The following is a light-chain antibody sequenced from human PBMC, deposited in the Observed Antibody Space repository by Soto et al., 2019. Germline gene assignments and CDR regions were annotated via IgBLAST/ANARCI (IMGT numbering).Light chain of an antibody. V-gene: IGKV1-6*01. Sequence: AIQMTQSPSSLSASVGDRVTITCRASQGIRTELGWYQQRPGRAPKLLIYGASTLQSGVPSRFSGSGSGTDFTLTISDLQPVDFATYYCLQDSSYPRTFGQGTKIDIK. CDR2: GAS. J-gene: IGKJ1*01. CDR1: QGIRTE. CDR3: LQDSSYPRT.